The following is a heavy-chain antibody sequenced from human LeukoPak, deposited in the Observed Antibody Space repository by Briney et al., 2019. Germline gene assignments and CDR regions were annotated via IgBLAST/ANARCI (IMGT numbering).Heavy chain of an antibody. J-gene: IGHJ4*02. CDR3: ARQVSSDCSGGSCYSPYYFDF. Sequence: SETLSLTCAVYGGSFSGYYWSWIRQPPGKGLEWIGEIIDSGSTTYNPSLKSRVSMLVDTSKNQFSLKLSSVTAADTAVYYCARQVSSDCSGGSCYSPYYFDFWGQGTPVTVSS. D-gene: IGHD2-15*01. V-gene: IGHV4-34*12. CDR1: GGSFSGYY. CDR2: IIDSGST.